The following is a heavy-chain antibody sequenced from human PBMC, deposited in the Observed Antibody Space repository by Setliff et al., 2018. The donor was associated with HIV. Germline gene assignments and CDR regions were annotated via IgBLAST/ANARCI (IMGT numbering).Heavy chain of an antibody. CDR2: INHSGST. CDR1: GGSFSGYY. Sequence: SETLSLTCAVYGGSFSGYYWSWIRQPPGKGLGWIGEINHSGSTNYNPSLKSRVTISVDTSKNQFSLKLSSVTAADTAVYYCARGPRYYDILTGPYYYYYYIDVWGKGTTVTVSS. D-gene: IGHD3-9*01. V-gene: IGHV4-34*01. J-gene: IGHJ6*03. CDR3: ARGPRYYDILTGPYYYYYYIDV.